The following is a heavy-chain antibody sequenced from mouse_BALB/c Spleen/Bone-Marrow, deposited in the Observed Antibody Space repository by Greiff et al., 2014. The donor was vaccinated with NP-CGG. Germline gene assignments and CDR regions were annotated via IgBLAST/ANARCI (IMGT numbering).Heavy chain of an antibody. D-gene: IGHD1-2*01. CDR3: ARSGITTGFTY. CDR1: GYSFTGYY. CDR2: INPYNGAT. V-gene: IGHV1-31*01. J-gene: IGHJ3*01. Sequence: VQLQQSGPELVKPGASVKISCKASGYSFTGYYVHWVKQSHVKSLEWIGRINPYNGATNYNQNFTDKASLTVDESSSTAYMEFHSLTSEDSAVYYCARSGITTGFTYWGQGTLVTVST.